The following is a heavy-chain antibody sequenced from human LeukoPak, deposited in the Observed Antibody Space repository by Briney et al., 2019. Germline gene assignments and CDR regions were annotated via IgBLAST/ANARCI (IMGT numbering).Heavy chain of an antibody. CDR2: INHSGST. J-gene: IGHJ3*02. CDR1: GGSISSSSYY. D-gene: IGHD7-27*01. CDR3: ARLLPTGDGAPFDAFDI. Sequence: SGTLSLTCTVSGGSISSSSYYWSWIRQPPGKGLEWIGEINHSGSTNYNPSLKSRVTISVDTSKNQFSLKLSSVTAADTAVYYCARLLPTGDGAPFDAFDIWGQGTMVTVSS. V-gene: IGHV4-39*07.